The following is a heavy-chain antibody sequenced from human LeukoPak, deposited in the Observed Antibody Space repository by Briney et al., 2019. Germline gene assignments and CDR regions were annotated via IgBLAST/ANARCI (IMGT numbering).Heavy chain of an antibody. Sequence: GGSLRLSCAASGFTFSSYGMHWVRQAPGKGLEGVAVICYDGSNKYYADSVKGRFTISRDNSKNTLYLQMNSLRAEDTAVYYCARAYNWNGGDYFDYWGQGTLVTVSS. V-gene: IGHV3-33*01. J-gene: IGHJ4*02. CDR3: ARAYNWNGGDYFDY. CDR1: GFTFSSYG. D-gene: IGHD1-20*01. CDR2: ICYDGSNK.